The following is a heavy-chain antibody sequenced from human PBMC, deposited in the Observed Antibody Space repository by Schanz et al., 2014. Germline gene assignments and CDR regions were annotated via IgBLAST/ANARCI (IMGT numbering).Heavy chain of an antibody. CDR3: AREGDGGFDY. V-gene: IGHV3-11*04. CDR1: GFIFNDYY. Sequence: VQVVESGGGLVQPGGSLRLSCAASGFIFNDYYMNWIRQAPGKGLEWLSYISRDGTTSYYADSVKGRFTISRDNAKNSLYLEMTSLRGEDTAVYYCAREGDGGFDYWGQGTLVTVSS. J-gene: IGHJ4*02. D-gene: IGHD2-21*01. CDR2: ISRDGTTS.